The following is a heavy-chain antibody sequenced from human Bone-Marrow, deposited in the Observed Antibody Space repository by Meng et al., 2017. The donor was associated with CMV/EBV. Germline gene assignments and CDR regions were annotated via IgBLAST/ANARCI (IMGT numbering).Heavy chain of an antibody. J-gene: IGHJ4*02. CDR2: IDPSDSYT. V-gene: IGHV5-10-1*01. D-gene: IGHD3-22*01. Sequence: ISWVRQMTGKGLEWMGRIDPSDSYTNYSPSFQGHVTISADKSISTAYLQWSSLKASDTAMYYCARHKVEEATQYYYDSSGYDYYFDYWGQGTLVTVPQ. CDR3: ARHKVEEATQYYYDSSGYDYYFDY.